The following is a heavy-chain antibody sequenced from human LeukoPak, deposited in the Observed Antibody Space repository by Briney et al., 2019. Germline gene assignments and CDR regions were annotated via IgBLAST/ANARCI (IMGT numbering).Heavy chain of an antibody. CDR1: GGSISSYY. J-gene: IGHJ6*03. CDR2: IYYSGST. V-gene: IGHV4-59*01. Sequence: ASETLSLTCTVSGGSISSYYWSWIRQPPGKGLEWIGYIYYSGSTNYNPSLKSRVTISVDTSKNQFSLKLSSVTAADTAVYYCASTGLTGTNYYYYYYMDVWGKGTTVTVSS. D-gene: IGHD1/OR15-1a*01. CDR3: ASTGLTGTNYYYYYYMDV.